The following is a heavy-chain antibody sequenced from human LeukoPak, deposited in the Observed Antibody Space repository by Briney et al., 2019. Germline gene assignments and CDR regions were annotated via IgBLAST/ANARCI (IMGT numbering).Heavy chain of an antibody. Sequence: GGSLRLSCAASGFAFTTYSMNWVRQAPGKGLEWVSCISSSNTYIYYADSVKGRVTITRDNAKNSLYLQMNSLRAEDTAVYYCARVLSGCETTRCELDYWGQGTLVTVSS. D-gene: IGHD1-26*01. CDR1: GFAFTTYS. J-gene: IGHJ4*02. CDR3: ARVLSGCETTRCELDY. CDR2: ISSSNTYI. V-gene: IGHV3-21*01.